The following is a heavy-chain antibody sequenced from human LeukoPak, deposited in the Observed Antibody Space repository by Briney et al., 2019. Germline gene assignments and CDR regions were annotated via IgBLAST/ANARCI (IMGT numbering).Heavy chain of an antibody. Sequence: SETLSLTCAVYGGSFSGYYWSWIRQPPGKGLEWIGEINHSGSTNYNPSLKSRVTISVDTSKNQFSLKLSSVTAADTAVYYCARRRGDYQPYFDYWDQGILVTVSS. V-gene: IGHV4-34*01. J-gene: IGHJ4*02. CDR1: GGSFSGYY. CDR3: ARRRGDYQPYFDY. CDR2: INHSGST. D-gene: IGHD3-16*01.